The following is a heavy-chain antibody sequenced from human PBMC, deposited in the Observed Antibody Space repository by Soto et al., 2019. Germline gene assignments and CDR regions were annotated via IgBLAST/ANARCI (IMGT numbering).Heavy chain of an antibody. V-gene: IGHV4-59*08. CDR2: IYYSGST. CDR1: GGSISSYY. D-gene: IGHD5-18*01. J-gene: IGHJ4*02. CDR3: ARRYGSCFDY. Sequence: QVQLQESGPGLVKPSETLSLTCTVSGGSISSYYWSWIRQPPGKGLEWIGYIYYSGSTNYNPSLXIXPXIXLDTSKNQFSLKLSSVTAADTAGYDCARRYGSCFDYWGQGTLVTVSS.